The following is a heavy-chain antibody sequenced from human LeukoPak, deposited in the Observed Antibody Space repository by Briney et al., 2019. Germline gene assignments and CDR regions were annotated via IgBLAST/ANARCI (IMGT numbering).Heavy chain of an antibody. CDR1: GYTFINYY. CDR3: ARVGITAATADN. Sequence: GASVKVSCKASGYTFINYYMHWVRQAPGQGPEWMGIINPRGGSTDYAQKFQGRVTMTSDTSTSTVYMELNSLRSEDTAVYFCARVGITAATADNWGQGTLVIVSS. V-gene: IGHV1-46*01. CDR2: INPRGGST. D-gene: IGHD6-25*01. J-gene: IGHJ4*02.